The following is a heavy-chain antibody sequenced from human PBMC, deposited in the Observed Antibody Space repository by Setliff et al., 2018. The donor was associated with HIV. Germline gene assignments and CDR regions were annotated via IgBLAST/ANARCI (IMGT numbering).Heavy chain of an antibody. D-gene: IGHD2-21*01. V-gene: IGHV3-15*01. Sequence: GESLRLSCVASGFTFNNAWMNWVRQAPGKGLEWHGRIKKSSDGGKTDDASPVKGRFTISRDDSKNTLYLQMNSLKIEDTAVYFCATDNGPSYSMDIWGQGTTVTVSS. CDR3: ATDNGPSYSMDI. CDR2: IKKSSDGGKT. CDR1: GFTFNNAW. J-gene: IGHJ6*02.